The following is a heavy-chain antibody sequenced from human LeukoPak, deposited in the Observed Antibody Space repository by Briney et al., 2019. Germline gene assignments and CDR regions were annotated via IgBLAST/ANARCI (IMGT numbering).Heavy chain of an antibody. D-gene: IGHD3-22*01. Sequence: PGGSLRLSCAASGFTFSSYAMSWVCQAPGKGLEWVSAISGSGGSTYYADSVKGRFTISRDNSKNTLYLQMNSLRAEDTAVYYCAKASGGYDSSGYFYYFDYWGQGTLVTVSS. J-gene: IGHJ4*02. V-gene: IGHV3-23*01. CDR2: ISGSGGST. CDR1: GFTFSSYA. CDR3: AKASGGYDSSGYFYYFDY.